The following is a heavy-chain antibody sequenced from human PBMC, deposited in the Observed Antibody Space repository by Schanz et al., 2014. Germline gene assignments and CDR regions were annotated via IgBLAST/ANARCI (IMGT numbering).Heavy chain of an antibody. CDR1: GFDFNSYS. V-gene: IGHV3-48*01. D-gene: IGHD3-10*01. CDR3: ASGVHVSSLQKGLQF. Sequence: EVRLVESGGGLVQPGGSLRLSCEASGFDFNSYSMNWVRQVPGEGLGWLSYIATSSSTRHYADSVKGRVTISRDNAKNSVSLQMRRLRVEDTAVYYCASGVHVSSLQKGLQFWGRGTRVIVSS. J-gene: IGHJ1*01. CDR2: IATSSSTR.